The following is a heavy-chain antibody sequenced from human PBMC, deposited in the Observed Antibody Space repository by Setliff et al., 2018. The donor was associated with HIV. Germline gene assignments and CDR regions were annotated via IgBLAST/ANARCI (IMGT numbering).Heavy chain of an antibody. CDR2: IYYSGST. J-gene: IGHJ4*02. CDR3: ARSGSSSPYYFDY. V-gene: IGHV4-31*11. Sequence: SETLSLTCDVSGDSINNDIYFWSWIRQYPGKGLEWIGYIYYSGSTYYNPSLKSRITISVDTSKNQFSLRLSFVTAADTAVYYCARSGSSSPYYFDYWGQGTLVTVSS. CDR1: GDSINNDIYF. D-gene: IGHD6-6*01.